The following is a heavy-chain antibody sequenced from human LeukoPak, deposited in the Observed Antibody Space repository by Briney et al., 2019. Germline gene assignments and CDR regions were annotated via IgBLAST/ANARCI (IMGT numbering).Heavy chain of an antibody. Sequence: GGSLRLSCAASGFTFSSYGLHWVRPAPGKGVEGVAVLSYDGSNKYYADSVKGRFTISRDNSKNTLYLQMNSLRAEDTAVYYCAKDPRYCSGGSCYLSGYFDYWGQGTLVTVSS. V-gene: IGHV3-30*18. D-gene: IGHD2-15*01. CDR2: LSYDGSNK. J-gene: IGHJ4*02. CDR3: AKDPRYCSGGSCYLSGYFDY. CDR1: GFTFSSYG.